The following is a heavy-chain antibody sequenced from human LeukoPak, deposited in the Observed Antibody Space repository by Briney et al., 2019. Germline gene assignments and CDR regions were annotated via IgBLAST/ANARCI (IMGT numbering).Heavy chain of an antibody. V-gene: IGHV1-69*05. Sequence: ASVKVSCKASGGTFSSYAISWVRQAPGQGLEWMGGIIPIFGTANYAQKFQGRVTITTDESTSTAYMELSSLRSEDTAVYYCARDQTSYVVVPAAMKDWGQGTLVTVSS. CDR1: GGTFSSYA. CDR3: ARDQTSYVVVPAAMKD. D-gene: IGHD2-2*01. J-gene: IGHJ4*02. CDR2: IIPIFGTA.